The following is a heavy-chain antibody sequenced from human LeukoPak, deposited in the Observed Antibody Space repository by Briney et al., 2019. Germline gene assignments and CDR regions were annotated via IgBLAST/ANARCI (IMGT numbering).Heavy chain of an antibody. D-gene: IGHD2-8*01. CDR1: GGTFSSYA. V-gene: IGHV1-18*01. J-gene: IGHJ4*02. CDR2: ISAQHGQT. CDR3: AGSLGYCTSNVCYLKY. Sequence: ASVKVSCKASGGTFSSYAISWVRQAPGQGLEWMGWISAQHGQTEYAPNSQDRVTMTTDTYTNTAYMELRSLRSDDTAVYYCAGSLGYCTSNVCYLKYWGQGTLVTVSS.